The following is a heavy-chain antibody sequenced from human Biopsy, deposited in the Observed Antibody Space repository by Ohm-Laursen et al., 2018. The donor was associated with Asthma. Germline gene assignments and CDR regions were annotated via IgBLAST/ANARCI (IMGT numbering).Heavy chain of an antibody. D-gene: IGHD2-2*01. J-gene: IGHJ4*02. Sequence: VKVPCKSLGGTFNTYVIGWVRQAPGQGLEWMGGINSVFGTTTYPQKFQDRVTITADDSTSTVYMELSSLRSEDTAVYYCARKAGSCISRTCYSLDFWGQGTLVTVSS. CDR2: INSVFGTT. V-gene: IGHV1-69*01. CDR3: ARKAGSCISRTCYSLDF. CDR1: GGTFNTYV.